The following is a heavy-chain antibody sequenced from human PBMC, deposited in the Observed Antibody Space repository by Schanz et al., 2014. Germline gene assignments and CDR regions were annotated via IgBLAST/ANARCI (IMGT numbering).Heavy chain of an antibody. V-gene: IGHV3-33*06. J-gene: IGHJ4*02. D-gene: IGHD3-22*01. CDR3: AKDRSWDYDSSGYFDY. CDR2: LWHDGSKK. Sequence: QVRLVESGGGVVQPGRSLRLSCAASGFTFNIYAMSWVRQAPGKGLEWVAILWHDGSKKYYADSVKGRFTISRDNSKNTLYLQMNSLRAEDTAVYYCAKDRSWDYDSSGYFDYWGQGTLVTVSS. CDR1: GFTFNIYA.